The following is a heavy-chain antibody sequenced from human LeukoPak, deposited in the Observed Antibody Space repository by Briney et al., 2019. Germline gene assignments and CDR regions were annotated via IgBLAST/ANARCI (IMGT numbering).Heavy chain of an antibody. CDR3: ARGTLYSGWSYYFDS. J-gene: IGHJ4*02. D-gene: IGHD6-19*01. Sequence: NPSETLSLTCTVPGGSIPISTYYWGWVRQPPGKGLEWIGSIYYSGTTKYNPSLKSRVTISVDNSNNKFSLRLSSVTAADTALYYCARGTLYSGWSYYFDSWGQGTLVTVSS. V-gene: IGHV4-39*07. CDR1: GGSIPISTYY. CDR2: IYYSGTT.